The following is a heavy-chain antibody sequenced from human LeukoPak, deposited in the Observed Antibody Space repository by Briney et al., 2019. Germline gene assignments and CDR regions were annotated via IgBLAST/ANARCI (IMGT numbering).Heavy chain of an antibody. CDR1: GYTFTGYY. J-gene: IGHJ6*03. D-gene: IGHD2-21*01. V-gene: IGHV1-2*02. CDR2: INPNSGGT. CDR3: ARGVIVVVRYYYYMDV. Sequence: ASVKVSCKASGYTFTGYYMHWVRQAPGQGLEWMGWINPNSGGTNYAQKFQGRVTMTRDTSISTAYMELSRLRSDDTAVYYCARGVIVVVRYYYYMDVWGKGTTVTVSS.